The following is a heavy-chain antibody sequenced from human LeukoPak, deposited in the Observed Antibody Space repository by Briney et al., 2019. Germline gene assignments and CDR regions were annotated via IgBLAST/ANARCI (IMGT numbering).Heavy chain of an antibody. CDR2: INHSGST. D-gene: IGHD6-13*01. CDR3: ARGQVVGRRAAAGTRNWFDP. V-gene: IGHV4-34*01. CDR1: GGSFSGYY. Sequence: TSETLSLTCAVYGGSFSGYYWSWIRQAPGKGLEWIREINHSGSTNYNPSLKSRVTISVDTSKNQFSLKLSSVTAADTAVYYCARGQVVGRRAAAGTRNWFDPWGQGTLVTVSS. J-gene: IGHJ5*02.